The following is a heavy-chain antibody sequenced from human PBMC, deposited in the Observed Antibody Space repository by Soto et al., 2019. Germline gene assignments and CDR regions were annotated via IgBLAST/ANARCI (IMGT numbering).Heavy chain of an antibody. Sequence: SVKVSCKASGDTFSSYAISWLRQAPGQGLEWMGGIIPIFGTANYAQKFQGRVTITADESTSTAYMELSSLRSEDTAVYYCARGPIFGVVVDGDYYYYGMDVWGQGTTVTVSS. CDR3: ARGPIFGVVVDGDYYYYGMDV. D-gene: IGHD3-3*01. CDR1: GDTFSSYA. CDR2: IIPIFGTA. V-gene: IGHV1-69*13. J-gene: IGHJ6*02.